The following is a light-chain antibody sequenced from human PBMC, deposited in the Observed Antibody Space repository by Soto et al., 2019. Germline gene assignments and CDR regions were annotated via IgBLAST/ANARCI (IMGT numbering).Light chain of an antibody. J-gene: IGKJ4*01. Sequence: VTSQSPGTLSGSPGERPTLSCRASQNIGNKVGWYQQKPGQAPRLLIYGASTRATGIPVRFSGSGSGTEFTLTITSLQSEDSAVYYCQEYNYWHPIPVGGVTNVDI. CDR1: QNIGNK. V-gene: IGKV3-15*01. CDR3: QEYNYWHPIP. CDR2: GAS.